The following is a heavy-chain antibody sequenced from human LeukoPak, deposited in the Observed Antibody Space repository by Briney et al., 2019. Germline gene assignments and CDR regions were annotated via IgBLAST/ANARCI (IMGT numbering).Heavy chain of an antibody. D-gene: IGHD3-10*01. CDR3: ARPLGTGAFGELS. Sequence: GGSLRLSCAASGFTFSDYYMSWVRQAPGKGLEWVSYISSSSSYTNYADSVKGRFTISRDNAKNSLYLQMNSLRAEDTAVYYCARPLGTGAFGELSWGQGTLVTVSS. CDR1: GFTFSDYY. V-gene: IGHV3-11*06. J-gene: IGHJ5*02. CDR2: ISSSSSYT.